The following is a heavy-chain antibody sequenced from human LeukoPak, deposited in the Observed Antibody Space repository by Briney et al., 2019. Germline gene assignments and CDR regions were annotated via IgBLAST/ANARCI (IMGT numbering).Heavy chain of an antibody. V-gene: IGHV4-34*01. Sequence: PSETLSLTCAVYGGSFSGYYWSWIRQPPGKGLEWIGEINHSGSTNYNPSLESRVTISVDTSKNQFSLNLSSVTAADTAVYYCARGRPVFDYWGQGTLVTVSS. CDR2: INHSGST. CDR3: ARGRPVFDY. CDR1: GGSFSGYY. J-gene: IGHJ4*02.